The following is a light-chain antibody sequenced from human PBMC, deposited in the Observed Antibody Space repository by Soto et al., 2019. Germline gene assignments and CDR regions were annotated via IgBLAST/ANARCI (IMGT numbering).Light chain of an antibody. CDR2: TAS. J-gene: IGKJ4*02. CDR3: QDPADLLRT. V-gene: IGKV1-39*02. Sequence: DSVTITCRADQGISRWLNWYQQKLGKAPKLLIYTASSLEGGVPSRFSCSASGTYFTPSITSLPPEDVATYYCQDPADLLRTFAGGTKVDIK. CDR1: QGISRW.